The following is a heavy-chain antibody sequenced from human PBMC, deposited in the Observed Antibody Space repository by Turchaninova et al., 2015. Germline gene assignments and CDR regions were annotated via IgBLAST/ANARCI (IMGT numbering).Heavy chain of an antibody. J-gene: IGHJ4*02. CDR1: GYSISIGYY. Sequence: QVQLQESDPGLVKPWATLSPTCDVAGYSISIGYYWGWIRQPPGKGREWIGSIYYSGNTYFNPSLKSRVTTSLDTSKNQFSLTLRSVTAADTALYYCARHGRNWGNFDYWGQGTLVTVSS. CDR3: ARHGRNWGNFDY. CDR2: IYYSGNT. V-gene: IGHV4-38-2*01. D-gene: IGHD7-27*01.